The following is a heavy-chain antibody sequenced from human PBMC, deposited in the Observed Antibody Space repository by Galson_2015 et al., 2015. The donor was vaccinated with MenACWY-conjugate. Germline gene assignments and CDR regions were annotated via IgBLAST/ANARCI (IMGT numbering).Heavy chain of an antibody. CDR2: IKSQTDGGKI. CDR3: TTNKHDSWCGLLIRFYMDV. Sequence: SLRLSCAGSAFTFSNAYMSWVRQAPGKGLEWVGRIKSQTDGGKIDYAAPVKGRFTISRDDSKNTLYLQMNSLKIEDTDVYYCTTNKHDSWCGLLIRFYMDVWGKGHAVTVYS. V-gene: IGHV3-15*01. CDR1: AFTFSNAY. D-gene: IGHD3-3*01. J-gene: IGHJ6*03.